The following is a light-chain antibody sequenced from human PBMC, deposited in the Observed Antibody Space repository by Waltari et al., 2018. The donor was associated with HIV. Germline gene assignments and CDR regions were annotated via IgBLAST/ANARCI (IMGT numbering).Light chain of an antibody. Sequence: DIQLTQSPSFLSASVGDRVTITCRASQNIYSYLAWYQQKPGRAPQVLMYDTSTLQSGVPSRFSGSGSGTEFALTITNLQPDDFATYYCQQVNGYPLTFGGGTKVEIK. CDR1: QNIYSY. CDR2: DTS. V-gene: IGKV1-9*01. CDR3: QQVNGYPLT. J-gene: IGKJ4*01.